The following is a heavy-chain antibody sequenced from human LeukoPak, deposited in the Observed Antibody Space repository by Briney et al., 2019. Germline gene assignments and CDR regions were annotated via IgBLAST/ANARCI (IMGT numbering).Heavy chain of an antibody. CDR2: INPNSGGT. CDR3: ASGGYYDPNYFDY. Sequence: SVKVSCKASGYTFTGYYIHWVRQAPGQGLEWMGWINPNSGGTKYAQKFQGRVTTTRDTSISTAYMDLSRLTSDDTAVYYCASGGYYDPNYFDYWGQGTLVTVSS. V-gene: IGHV1-2*02. CDR1: GYTFTGYY. J-gene: IGHJ4*02. D-gene: IGHD3-3*01.